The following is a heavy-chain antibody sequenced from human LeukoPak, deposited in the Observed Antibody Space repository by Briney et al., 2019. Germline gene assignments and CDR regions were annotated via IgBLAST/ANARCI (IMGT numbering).Heavy chain of an antibody. CDR2: IKTRTESYDI. Sequence: PGGSLKLSCVASGFPFSDFDVHWVRQASGEGLEWVGRIKTRTESYDIAYAASVKGRFTISRDNSKSTLYLQMKRLRAEDTAVYYCAKGGRFGELIPFDYWGQGTLVTVSS. V-gene: IGHV3-73*01. J-gene: IGHJ4*02. CDR1: GFPFSDFD. CDR3: AKGGRFGELIPFDY. D-gene: IGHD3-10*01.